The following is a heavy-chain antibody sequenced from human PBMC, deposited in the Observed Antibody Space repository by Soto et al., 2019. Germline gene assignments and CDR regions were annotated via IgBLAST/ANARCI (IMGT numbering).Heavy chain of an antibody. J-gene: IGHJ4*02. D-gene: IGHD3-10*01. Sequence: QVQLQESGPGLVKPSETLSLTCTVSGGSISSYYWXWIRQPPGKGLEWIGYIYYSGSTNYNPSLKXXXXXXXXXXXXXXXXXXXXXXXXXXXVYYXARRWGGTFDYWGQGTLVTVSS. CDR2: IYYSGST. V-gene: IGHV4-59*01. CDR1: GGSISSYY. CDR3: ARRWGGTFDY.